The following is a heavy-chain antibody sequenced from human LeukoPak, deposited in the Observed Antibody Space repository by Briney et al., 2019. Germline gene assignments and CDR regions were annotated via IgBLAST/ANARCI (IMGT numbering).Heavy chain of an antibody. D-gene: IGHD5-24*01. CDR3: AKGGLGGYNAVFDH. CDR2: VRGSDGSS. Sequence: PGGSLRLSCATSGFTFVGNAMSWVRQAPGKGLEWVSGVRGSDGSSHYADSVKGRFTISVDNSKNTLHLQMSSLRAEDTAVYYCAKGGLGGYNAVFDHWGQGTLVTVSS. J-gene: IGHJ4*02. CDR1: GFTFVGNA. V-gene: IGHV3-23*01.